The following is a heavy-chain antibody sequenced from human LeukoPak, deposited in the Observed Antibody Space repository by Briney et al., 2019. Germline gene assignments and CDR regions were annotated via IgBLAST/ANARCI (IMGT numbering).Heavy chain of an antibody. CDR1: GGSISGYY. V-gene: IGHV4-31*03. CDR3: ARAYYDILTGYTYYYYYMDV. CDR2: IYYSGST. D-gene: IGHD3-9*01. Sequence: SETLSLTCIVSGGSISGYYWSWICQHPGKGLEWIGYIYYSGSTYYNPSLKSRVTISVDTSKNQFSLKLSSVTAADTAVYYCARAYYDILTGYTYYYYYMDVWGKGTTVTVSS. J-gene: IGHJ6*03.